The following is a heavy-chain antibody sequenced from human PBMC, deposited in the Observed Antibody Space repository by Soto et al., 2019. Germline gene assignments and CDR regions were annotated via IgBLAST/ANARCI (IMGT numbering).Heavy chain of an antibody. CDR1: GGSTSSYY. CDR3: ARAMINRNRFGP. Sequence: SETLSLTCTVSGGSTSSYYWSWIRQTPGKGLEWIGYVYNTGSTNYNPSLKSRVATSLDKSSNQFSLILTSVIAADTGVYYCARAMINRNRFGPWGQGTLVTVSS. CDR2: VYNTGST. V-gene: IGHV4-59*01. D-gene: IGHD3-16*01. J-gene: IGHJ5*02.